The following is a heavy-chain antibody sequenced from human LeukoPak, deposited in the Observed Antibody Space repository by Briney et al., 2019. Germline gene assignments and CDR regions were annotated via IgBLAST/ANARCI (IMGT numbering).Heavy chain of an antibody. V-gene: IGHV3-23*01. CDR2: ISVSGGTT. D-gene: IGHD3-22*01. CDR1: GSTFRNYA. J-gene: IGHJ4*02. Sequence: GGSLRLSCAASGSTFRNYAMNWVRQAPGKWLEFVASISVSGGTTYYADSVTGRFTITRDNSKNTLYLQMNSLRAEDTAVYYCAKDDSVDYWGQGTLVTVSS. CDR3: AKDDSVDY.